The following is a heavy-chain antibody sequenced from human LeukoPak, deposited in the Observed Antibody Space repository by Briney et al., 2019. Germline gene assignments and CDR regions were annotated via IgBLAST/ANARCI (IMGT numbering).Heavy chain of an antibody. CDR2: IKCKTDGGTT. CDR1: GFIFSKAW. D-gene: IGHD3-22*01. Sequence: GWSLRLSCVASGFIFSKAWMSWVRQAPGKGLEWVGRIKCKTDGGTTDYAAPVKGKFTISRDDSKNTLYLQMNSLKTEDTAVYYCTTLMIVVVGDAFDIWCQGTMVTVSS. CDR3: TTLMIVVVGDAFDI. J-gene: IGHJ3*02. V-gene: IGHV3-15*01.